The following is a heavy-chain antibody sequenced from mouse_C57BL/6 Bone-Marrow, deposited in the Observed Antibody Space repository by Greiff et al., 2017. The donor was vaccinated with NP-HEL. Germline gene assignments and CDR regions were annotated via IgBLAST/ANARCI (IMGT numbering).Heavy chain of an antibody. D-gene: IGHD1-3*01. J-gene: IGHJ4*01. CDR3: ARGGGITTGAMDY. CDR2: INPSNGGT. Sequence: QVQLQQPGTELVKPGASVKLSCKASGYTFTSYWMHWVKQRPGQGLEWIGNINPSNGGTNYIEKFKSKATLTVDKSSSTAYMQLSSLTSEDSAVYYWARGGGITTGAMDYWGQGTSVTVSS. V-gene: IGHV1-53*01. CDR1: GYTFTSYW.